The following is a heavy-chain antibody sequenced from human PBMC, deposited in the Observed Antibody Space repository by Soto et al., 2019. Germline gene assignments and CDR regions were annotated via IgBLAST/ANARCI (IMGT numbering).Heavy chain of an antibody. CDR2: MYSGGQT. D-gene: IGHD2-2*01. Sequence: EVQLVESGGALVQPGGSLRLSCGASGFSVSISYMSWVRQAPGKGLEWVSIMYSGGQTYYAASVKGRITVSRDSSNNTLYLQMSSLRAEDTAIYYCARRKYCSSTTCFDFWGQGTLVTVSS. V-gene: IGHV3-66*01. J-gene: IGHJ4*02. CDR3: ARRKYCSSTTCFDF. CDR1: GFSVSISY.